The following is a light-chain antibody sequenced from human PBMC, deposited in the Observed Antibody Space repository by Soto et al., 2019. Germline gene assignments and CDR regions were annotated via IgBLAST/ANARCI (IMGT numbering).Light chain of an antibody. CDR1: TSDVGGYEY. V-gene: IGLV2-8*01. CDR3: SSFAGANIWV. Sequence: QSALTQPPSASGSPGQSVTISCTGSTSDVGGYEYVSWYQQHPGKAPTLMIFEVNKRPSGVPNRFSGSKSGNTASLTVSGLRSEDEASYYCSSFAGANIWVFGGGTKLTVL. J-gene: IGLJ3*02. CDR2: EVN.